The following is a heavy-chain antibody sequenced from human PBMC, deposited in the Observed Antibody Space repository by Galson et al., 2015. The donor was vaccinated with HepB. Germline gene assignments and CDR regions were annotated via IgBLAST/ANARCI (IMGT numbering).Heavy chain of an antibody. D-gene: IGHD3-9*01. CDR3: ARSFLTGSDYWYFEL. J-gene: IGHJ2*01. Sequence: SETLSLTCAVYGGSFSGYYWSWIRQPPGKGLEWIGEINHSGSTNYNPSLKSRVTISVDTSKNQFSLKLSSVTAADTAVYYCARSFLTGSDYWYFELWGRGTLVTVSS. V-gene: IGHV4-34*01. CDR1: GGSFSGYY. CDR2: INHSGST.